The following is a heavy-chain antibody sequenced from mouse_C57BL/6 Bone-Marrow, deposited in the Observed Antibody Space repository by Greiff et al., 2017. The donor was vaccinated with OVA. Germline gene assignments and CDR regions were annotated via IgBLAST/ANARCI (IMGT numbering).Heavy chain of an antibody. V-gene: IGHV5-9-1*02. CDR2: ISSGGDYI. J-gene: IGHJ1*03. D-gene: IGHD1-1*01. CDR3: TTDYGSSSNWYFDV. Sequence: EVQLVESGEGLVKPGGSLKLSCAASGFTFSSYAMSWVRQTPEKRLEWVAYISSGGDYIYYADTVKGRFTISRDNARNTLYLQMSSLKSEDTAMYYCTTDYGSSSNWYFDVWGTGTTVTVSS. CDR1: GFTFSSYA.